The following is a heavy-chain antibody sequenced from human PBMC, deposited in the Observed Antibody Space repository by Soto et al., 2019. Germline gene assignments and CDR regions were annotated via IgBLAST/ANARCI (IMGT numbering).Heavy chain of an antibody. Sequence: EVQLVESGGGLVQPGGSLRLSCAASGFTFSSYWMTWVRQVPGKGLEWVAYINPDGSAKSYANSLKGRFTLSRDNPKNSLYLQMNSLRAEDTAVYYCVKPHTGNVAFDIWGQGTMVTVSS. D-gene: IGHD4-4*01. J-gene: IGHJ3*02. CDR1: GFTFSSYW. V-gene: IGHV3-7*01. CDR2: INPDGSAK. CDR3: VKPHTGNVAFDI.